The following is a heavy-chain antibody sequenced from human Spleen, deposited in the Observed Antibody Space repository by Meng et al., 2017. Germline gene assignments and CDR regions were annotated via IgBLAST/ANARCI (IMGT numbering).Heavy chain of an antibody. CDR2: INHSGST. CDR3: ARGPTTMAHDFDY. J-gene: IGHJ4*02. CDR1: GGSFSDYY. D-gene: IGHD4-11*01. Sequence: QVRPKHGGAGLLKPSETLSLTCVVAGGSFSDYYWSWIRQPPGKGLEWIGEINHSGSTNYNPSLESRATISVDTSQNNLSLKLSSVTAADSAVYYCARGPTTMAHDFDYWGQGTLVTVSS. V-gene: IGHV4-34*01.